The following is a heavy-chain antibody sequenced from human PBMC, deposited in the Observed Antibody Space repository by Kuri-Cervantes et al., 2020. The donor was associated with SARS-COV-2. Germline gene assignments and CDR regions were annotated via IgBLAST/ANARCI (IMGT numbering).Heavy chain of an antibody. J-gene: IGHJ4*02. D-gene: IGHD3-22*01. Sequence: GSSLKISCAASGFTFSSYSMNWVRQAPGKGLEWVSSISSSSSYIYYADSVKGRFTIPRDNAKNSLYLQMNSLRAEDTAVYYCARDSYYDSPGHWGQGTLVTVSS. V-gene: IGHV3-21*01. CDR1: GFTFSSYS. CDR3: ARDSYYDSPGH. CDR2: ISSSSSYI.